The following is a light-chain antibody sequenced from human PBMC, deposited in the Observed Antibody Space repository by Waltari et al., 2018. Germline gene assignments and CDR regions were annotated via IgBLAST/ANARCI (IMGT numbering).Light chain of an antibody. CDR3: QQYYSTPT. CDR1: QSVLYSSNNKNY. V-gene: IGKV4-1*01. Sequence: DIVMTQSPDSLAVSLGERATINCKSSQSVLYSSNNKNYLAWYQQKPGQPPKLLIYWGSTRESGVPDRFSGSGSETDFTLTVSSLQAEDVAVYYCQQYYSTPTFGQGTKLEIK. J-gene: IGKJ2*01. CDR2: WGS.